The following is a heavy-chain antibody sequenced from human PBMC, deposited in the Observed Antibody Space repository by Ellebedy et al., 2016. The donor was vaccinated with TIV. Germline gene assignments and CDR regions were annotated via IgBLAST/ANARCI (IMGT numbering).Heavy chain of an antibody. CDR1: GFTFSSYW. D-gene: IGHD3-3*01. V-gene: IGHV3-7*04. J-gene: IGHJ4*02. Sequence: GESLKISCAASGFTFSSYWMSWVRQDPGKGLEWVANIKQDGSEKYYVDSVKGRFNISRDNAKNSLYLQMNSLRAEDTAVYYCARDRGAIFGVVIRSTPPHYWGQGTLVTVSS. CDR2: IKQDGSEK. CDR3: ARDRGAIFGVVIRSTPPHY.